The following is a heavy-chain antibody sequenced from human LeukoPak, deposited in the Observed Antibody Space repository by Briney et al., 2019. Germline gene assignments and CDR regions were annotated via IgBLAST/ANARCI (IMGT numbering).Heavy chain of an antibody. V-gene: IGHV4-59*01. D-gene: IGHD3-10*01. CDR1: GGSISNYY. J-gene: IGHJ6*03. Sequence: TSETLSLTCTVSGGSISNYYWTWIRQPPAKGLEWIGYIYHSGSTNYNPSLKSRVTISLDTSKNQFSLKLSSVTAADTAVYYCARSFLWFGELYYYYYMDVWGKGTTVTISS. CDR2: IYHSGST. CDR3: ARSFLWFGELYYYYYMDV.